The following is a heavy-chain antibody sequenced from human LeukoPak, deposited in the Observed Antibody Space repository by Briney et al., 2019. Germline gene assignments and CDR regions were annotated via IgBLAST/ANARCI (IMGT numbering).Heavy chain of an antibody. D-gene: IGHD3-3*01. CDR3: TTVILRFLEWYDY. CDR2: IKSKTDGGTT. J-gene: IGHJ4*02. V-gene: IGHV3-15*01. Sequence: GGSLRLSCAASGFTFSNAWMSWVRQAPGKGLEWVGRIKSKTDGGTTDYAAPVKGRFTISRDDSKNTLYLQMNSLKTEDTAVYYCTTVILRFLEWYDYWGQGTLVTVSS. CDR1: GFTFSNAW.